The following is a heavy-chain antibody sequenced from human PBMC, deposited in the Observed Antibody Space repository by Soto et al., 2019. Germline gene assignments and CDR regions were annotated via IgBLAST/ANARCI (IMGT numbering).Heavy chain of an antibody. CDR1: GASISSGGYY. D-gene: IGHD3-22*01. J-gene: IGHJ6*02. CDR2: IYYSGST. Sequence: PSETLSLTCTVSGASISSGGYYWSWVRQRPGKGLEWIGYIYYSGSTYYNPSLKSRVTISVDTSKNQFSLKLSSVTAADTAVYYCARGYYYDSSGYYYSDGMDVWGQGTTVTVSS. CDR3: ARGYYYDSSGYYYSDGMDV. V-gene: IGHV4-30-4*08.